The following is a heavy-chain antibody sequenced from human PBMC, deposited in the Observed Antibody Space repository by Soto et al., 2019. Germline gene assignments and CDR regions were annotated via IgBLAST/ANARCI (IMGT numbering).Heavy chain of an antibody. Sequence: SGPTLVQPTQTLTLTCTFSGFSLSTSGVGVGWIRQPPGKALEWLALIYWDDDKRYSPSLKSRLTITKDTSKNQVVLTMTNMDPVDTATYYCAHSRGDVVVPAGKNPEEFDYWGQGTLVTVSS. CDR3: AHSRGDVVVPAGKNPEEFDY. V-gene: IGHV2-5*02. CDR1: GFSLSTSGVG. CDR2: IYWDDDK. J-gene: IGHJ4*02. D-gene: IGHD2-2*01.